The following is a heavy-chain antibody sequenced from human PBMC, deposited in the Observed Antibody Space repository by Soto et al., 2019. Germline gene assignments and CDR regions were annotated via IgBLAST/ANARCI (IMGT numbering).Heavy chain of an antibody. CDR1: GFTFSSYS. J-gene: IGHJ6*02. CDR3: ATTQWLEILDYYYGMDV. V-gene: IGHV3-48*02. Sequence: GGSLRLSCAASGFTFSSYSMNWVRQAPGKGLEWVSYISSSSSTIYYADSVKGRFTISRDNAKNSLYLQMNSLRDEDTAVYYCATTQWLEILDYYYGMDVWGQGT. D-gene: IGHD6-19*01. CDR2: ISSSSSTI.